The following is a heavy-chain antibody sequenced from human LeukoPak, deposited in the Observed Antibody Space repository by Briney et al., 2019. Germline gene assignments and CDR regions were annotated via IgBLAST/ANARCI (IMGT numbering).Heavy chain of an antibody. CDR3: ARDPNSYGTGPYYYYYMDV. CDR1: GFTFTSSA. CDR2: IVVGSGNT. Sequence: ASVKVSCKASGFTFTSSAMQWVRQARGQRLEWIGWIVVGSGNTNYAQKFQERVTITRDMSTSTAYMELSSLRSEDTAVYYCARDPNSYGTGPYYYYYMDVWDKGTTVTVSS. D-gene: IGHD5-18*01. J-gene: IGHJ6*03. V-gene: IGHV1-58*02.